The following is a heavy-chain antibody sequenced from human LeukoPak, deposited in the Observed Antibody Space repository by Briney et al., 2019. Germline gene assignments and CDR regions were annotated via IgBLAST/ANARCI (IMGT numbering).Heavy chain of an antibody. V-gene: IGHV4-4*07. CDR1: GGSISSYY. CDR2: IYTSGST. CDR3: ARESRYGDYVKY. D-gene: IGHD4-17*01. J-gene: IGHJ4*02. Sequence: SETLSLTCTVSGGSISSYYWSWIRQPAGKGLEWIGRIYTSGSTNYNPSLKSRVTMSVDTSKNQFSLKLSSVTAADTAVYHCARESRYGDYVKYWGQGTLVTVSS.